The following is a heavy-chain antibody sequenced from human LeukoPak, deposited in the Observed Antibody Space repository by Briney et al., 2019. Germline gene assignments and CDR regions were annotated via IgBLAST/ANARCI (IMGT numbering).Heavy chain of an antibody. CDR2: ISGSGGST. CDR3: AKEGQRSSGRYYVY. Sequence: PGGSLRLSCAASGFTFSSYAMSWVRQAPGKGLEWVSAISGSGGSTYYADSVKGRFTISRDNSKNTLYLQMNSLRAEGTAVYYCAKEGQRSSGRYYVYWGQGTLVTVSS. V-gene: IGHV3-23*01. CDR1: GFTFSSYA. J-gene: IGHJ4*02. D-gene: IGHD3-10*01.